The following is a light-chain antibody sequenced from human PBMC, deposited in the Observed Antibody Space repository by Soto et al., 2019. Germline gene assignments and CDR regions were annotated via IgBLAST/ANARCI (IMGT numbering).Light chain of an antibody. Sequence: QSALTHPASVSASPVQSITISCTGSSSDITNDKFVSWYQLHPGKAPKLMIYEDTYRPPGVSNRFSASKSGNTASLTISGVQVEDESDFYCSSSTSANTWVFGGGTKVTVL. V-gene: IGLV2-14*03. CDR2: EDT. J-gene: IGLJ3*02. CDR1: SSDITNDKF. CDR3: SSSTSANTWV.